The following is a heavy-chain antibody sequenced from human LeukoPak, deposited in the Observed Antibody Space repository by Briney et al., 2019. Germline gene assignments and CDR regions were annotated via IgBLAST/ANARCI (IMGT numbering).Heavy chain of an antibody. CDR3: AREGEESFDY. D-gene: IGHD3-16*01. CDR2: IYYSGST. Sequence: PSETLSLTCTVSGGSISSYYWSWIRQPPGKGLEWIGYIYYSGSTNYNPSLKSRVTISVDTTKNQFSLKLSSVTAADTAVYYCAREGEESFDYWGRGTLVTVSS. J-gene: IGHJ4*02. CDR1: GGSISSYY. V-gene: IGHV4-59*01.